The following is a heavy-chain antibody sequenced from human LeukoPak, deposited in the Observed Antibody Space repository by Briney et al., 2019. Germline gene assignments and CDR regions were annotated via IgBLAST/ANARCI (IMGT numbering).Heavy chain of an antibody. CDR1: GFTFSSYG. CDR3: ARDPGTSIFDY. D-gene: IGHD1-1*01. Sequence: GRSLRLSCAASGFTFSSYGMHWVRQAPGKGLEWVAVIWYDGSNKYYADSVKGRFTISRDNSKNTLYLQMNSLRAEDTAVYYCARDPGTSIFDYWGQGTLVTVSS. J-gene: IGHJ4*02. V-gene: IGHV3-33*01. CDR2: IWYDGSNK.